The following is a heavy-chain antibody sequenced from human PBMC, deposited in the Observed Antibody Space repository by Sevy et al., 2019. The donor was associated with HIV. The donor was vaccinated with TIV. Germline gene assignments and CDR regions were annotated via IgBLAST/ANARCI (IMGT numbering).Heavy chain of an antibody. CDR2: ISSSSSNI. J-gene: IGHJ6*02. CDR1: GFTFSTYD. CDR3: AREGGYTDQGMDV. V-gene: IGHV3-48*01. D-gene: IGHD5-12*01. Sequence: GGSLRLSCAASGFTFSTYDMNWVRQAPGKGVEWISYISSSSSNIYYEDLLKGRLTISWDNAKNLLFVQMHSLRAEDTAVYYCAREGGYTDQGMDVWGQGTTVTVSS.